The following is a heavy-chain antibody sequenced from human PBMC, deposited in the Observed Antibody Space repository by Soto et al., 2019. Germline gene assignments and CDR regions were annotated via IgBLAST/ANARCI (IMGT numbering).Heavy chain of an antibody. Sequence: QVQLVQSGAEVKKPGASVKVSCKASGYTFTGYYMHWVRQAPGQGLEWMGWINPNSGGTNYAQKFQGRVTMTRDTSISTAYMELSRLRSDDTAVYYCARAKKGIQWLRFPYFDYWGQGTLVTVSS. CDR1: GYTFTGYY. CDR2: INPNSGGT. D-gene: IGHD5-12*01. CDR3: ARAKKGIQWLRFPYFDY. V-gene: IGHV1-2*02. J-gene: IGHJ4*02.